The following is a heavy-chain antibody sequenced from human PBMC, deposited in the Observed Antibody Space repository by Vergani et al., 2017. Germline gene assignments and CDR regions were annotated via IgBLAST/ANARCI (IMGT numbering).Heavy chain of an antibody. CDR1: GYTFTSYG. J-gene: IGHJ3*02. V-gene: IGHV1-18*01. CDR3: AGTVGAGSYYDAFDI. D-gene: IGHD3-10*01. CDR2: SSAYNGNP. Sequence: QVQLVQSGAEVKKPGASVKVSCKASGYTFTSYGISWVRQAPGQGLEWMGWSSAYNGNPNYAQKLQGRVTMTTDTSTSTAYMELRSLSSDDTAVYYCAGTVGAGSYYDAFDIWGQGTMVTVSS.